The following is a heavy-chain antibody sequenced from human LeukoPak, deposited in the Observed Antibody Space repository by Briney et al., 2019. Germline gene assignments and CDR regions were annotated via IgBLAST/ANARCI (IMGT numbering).Heavy chain of an antibody. CDR2: INPNSGGT. Sequence: ASVKVSCKASGYTFTGYYMHWVRQAPGQGLEWMGWINPNSGGTNYAQKFQGRVTMTRDTSIGTAYMELSRLRSDDTAVYYCARAVVTMVRGALGYWGQGTLVTVSS. V-gene: IGHV1-2*02. D-gene: IGHD3-10*01. CDR3: ARAVVTMVRGALGY. J-gene: IGHJ4*02. CDR1: GYTFTGYY.